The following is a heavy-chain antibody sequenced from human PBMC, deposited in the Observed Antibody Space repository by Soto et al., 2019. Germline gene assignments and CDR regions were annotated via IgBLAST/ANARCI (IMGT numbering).Heavy chain of an antibody. CDR1: GYTFTGYY. Sequence: ASVKVSCKASGYTFTGYYMHWVRQAPGQGLEWMGWINPNSGGTNYAQKFQGRVTMTRDTSISTAYMELSRLRSDDTAVYYCAREAYNWKDASPRNWLDPWGQGTLVTVYS. CDR2: INPNSGGT. J-gene: IGHJ5*02. V-gene: IGHV1-2*02. D-gene: IGHD1-1*01. CDR3: AREAYNWKDASPRNWLDP.